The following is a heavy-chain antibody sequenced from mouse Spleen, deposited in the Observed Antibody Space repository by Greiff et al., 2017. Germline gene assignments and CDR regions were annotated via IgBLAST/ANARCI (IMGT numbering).Heavy chain of an antibody. CDR3: ARSLIYYDYDVPLFDY. CDR2: IWSGGST. D-gene: IGHD2-4*01. J-gene: IGHJ2*01. CDR1: GFSLTSYG. Sequence: VQLQQSGPGLVQPSQSLSITCTVSGFSLTSYGVHWVRQSPGKGLEWLGVIWSGGSTDYNAAFISRLSISKDNSKSQVFFKMNSLQADDTAIYYCARSLIYYDYDVPLFDYWGQGTTLTVSS. V-gene: IGHV2-2*01.